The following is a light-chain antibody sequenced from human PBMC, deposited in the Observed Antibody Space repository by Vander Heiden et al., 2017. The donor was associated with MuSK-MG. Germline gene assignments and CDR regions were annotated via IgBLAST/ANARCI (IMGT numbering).Light chain of an antibody. J-gene: IGKJ4*01. CDR1: QSISSY. Sequence: DIHMTQSPSSLSASVGDRVTITCRASQSISSYLNWYQQKPGKAPKLLIYAASSLQSGVPSRFSGSGSGTDFTLNISSLQPEDIATYYCQQCESTPIPFGAGTKVKIK. CDR3: QQCESTPIP. CDR2: AAS. V-gene: IGKV1-39*01.